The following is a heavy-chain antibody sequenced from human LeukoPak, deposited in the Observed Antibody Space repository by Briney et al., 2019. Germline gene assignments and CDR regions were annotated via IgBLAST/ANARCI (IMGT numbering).Heavy chain of an antibody. J-gene: IGHJ6*02. CDR1: GFTFSDYY. V-gene: IGHV3-11*04. D-gene: IGHD2-2*01. CDR2: ISSSGSTI. Sequence: PGGSLRLSCAASGFTFSDYYMSWIRQAPGKGLEWVSYISSSGSTIYYADSVKGRFTISRDNAKNTLYLQMNSLRAEDTAVYYCAKEDCSSTSCYGTLYYYYYGMDVWGQGTTVTVSS. CDR3: AKEDCSSTSCYGTLYYYYYGMDV.